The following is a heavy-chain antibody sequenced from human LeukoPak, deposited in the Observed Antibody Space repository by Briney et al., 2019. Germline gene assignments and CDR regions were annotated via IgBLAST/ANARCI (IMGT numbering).Heavy chain of an antibody. CDR2: ISSSGSTI. V-gene: IGHV3-11*01. CDR1: ALNGKY. J-gene: IGHJ5*02. D-gene: IGHD1-26*01. Sequence: ALNGKYVGFSGQALGKKQKWVSYISSSGSTIYYADSVKGRFTISRDNAKNSLYLQMNSLRAEDTAVYYCARVKVATIETWGQGSMFTVSS. CDR3: ARVKVATIET.